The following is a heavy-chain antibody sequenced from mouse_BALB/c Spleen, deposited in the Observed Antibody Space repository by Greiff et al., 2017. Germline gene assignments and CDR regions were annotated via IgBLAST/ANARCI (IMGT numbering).Heavy chain of an antibody. Sequence: VQLQQSGAELVKPGASVKLSCTASGFNIKDTYMHWVKQRPEQGLEWIGRIDPANGNTKYDPKFQGKATITADTSSNTAYLQLSSLTSEDTAVYYCAIYYDYAWFAYWGQGTLVTVSA. CDR3: AIYYDYAWFAY. V-gene: IGHV14-3*02. D-gene: IGHD2-4*01. CDR2: IDPANGNT. CDR1: GFNIKDTY. J-gene: IGHJ3*01.